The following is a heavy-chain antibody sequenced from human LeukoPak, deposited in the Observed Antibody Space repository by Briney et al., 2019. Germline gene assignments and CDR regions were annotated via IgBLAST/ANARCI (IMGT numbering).Heavy chain of an antibody. CDR2: INPNSSGT. D-gene: IGHD3-3*01. CDR1: GYTFTDFH. CDR3: ARLPYNGPTYDFWSGPIVD. Sequence: GASVKVSCKASGYTFTDFHMHWVRQAPGQGLEWMGWINPNSSGTNYAQKFQGRVTMTRDTSISTAYMELSRLRSDDTAVYYCARLPYNGPTYDFWSGPIVDWGQGTLVTVSS. V-gene: IGHV1-2*02. J-gene: IGHJ4*02.